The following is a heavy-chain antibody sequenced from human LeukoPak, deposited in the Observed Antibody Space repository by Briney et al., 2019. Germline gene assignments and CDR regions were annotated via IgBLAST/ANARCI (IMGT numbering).Heavy chain of an antibody. CDR3: ARGCTSTSCYDY. CDR2: RNEDGNKK. CDR1: GFTFSRYW. Sequence: GGSLRLSCAASGFTFSRYWMGWVRQAPGKGLEWVANRNEDGNKKYYVDSVKGRFTISRDNTKKSLYLQMNSLRPEDTAVYYCARGCTSTSCYDYWGQGTLVTVSS. V-gene: IGHV3-7*01. J-gene: IGHJ4*02. D-gene: IGHD2-2*01.